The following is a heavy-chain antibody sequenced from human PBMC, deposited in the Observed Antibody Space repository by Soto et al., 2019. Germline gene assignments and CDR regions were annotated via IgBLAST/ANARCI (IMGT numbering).Heavy chain of an antibody. Sequence: QVQLQESGPGLVKPSQTLSLTCTVSGGSISSGGYYWSWIRQHPGKGLEWIGYIYYSGSTYYNPSLKSRVTISVDTSKNQFSLKLSSVTAADKAVYYCARVHYYDRSGYRTGEYFQHWGQGTLVTVSS. D-gene: IGHD3-22*01. V-gene: IGHV4-31*03. CDR3: ARVHYYDRSGYRTGEYFQH. CDR1: GGSISSGGYY. CDR2: IYYSGST. J-gene: IGHJ1*01.